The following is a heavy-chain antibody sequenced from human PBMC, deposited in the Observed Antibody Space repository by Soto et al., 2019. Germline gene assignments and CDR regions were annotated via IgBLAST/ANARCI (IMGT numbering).Heavy chain of an antibody. CDR3: AGPSGDYGDYGLSLAY. D-gene: IGHD4-17*01. Sequence: QVQLVQSGAEVKKPGASVKVSCKASGYVFTGYGISWVRQAPGQGLEWMAWISAYNGNTKYAQKFQGRVTMTTDASTSTAYLELSSLRSDDTAVYYCAGPSGDYGDYGLSLAYWGQGTLVTVSS. CDR2: ISAYNGNT. V-gene: IGHV1-18*01. J-gene: IGHJ4*02. CDR1: GYVFTGYG.